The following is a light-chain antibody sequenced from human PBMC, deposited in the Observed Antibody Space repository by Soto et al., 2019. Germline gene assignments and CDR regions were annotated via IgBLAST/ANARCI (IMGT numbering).Light chain of an antibody. CDR1: QSVSSN. Sequence: EIVMTQSPATLSVSPGERATLSCRASQSVSSNLAWYQQKPGQAPRLLIYGASIRATGIPARFSGSGSGTELTLTISSLQSEDFEVYYCQQYNNWPPTITFGQGTRLEIK. J-gene: IGKJ5*01. CDR2: GAS. CDR3: QQYNNWPPTIT. V-gene: IGKV3D-15*01.